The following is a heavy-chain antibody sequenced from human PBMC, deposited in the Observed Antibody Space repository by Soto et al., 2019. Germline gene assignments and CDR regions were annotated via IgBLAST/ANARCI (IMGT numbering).Heavy chain of an antibody. CDR1: GFTFSSYG. J-gene: IGHJ6*02. D-gene: IGHD6-13*01. V-gene: IGHV3-30*18. Sequence: PGGSLRLSCAASGFTFSSYGMHWVRQAPGKGLEWVAVISYDGSNKYYADSVKGRFTISRDNSKNTLYLQMNSLRAEDTAVYYCAKVLAAAEDYYYGMDVWGQGTTVTVSS. CDR2: ISYDGSNK. CDR3: AKVLAAAEDYYYGMDV.